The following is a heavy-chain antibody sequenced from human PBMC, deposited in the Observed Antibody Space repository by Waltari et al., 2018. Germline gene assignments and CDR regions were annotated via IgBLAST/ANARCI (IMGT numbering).Heavy chain of an antibody. Sequence: EVQLVESGGGLVQPGGSLRLSCAASGFTFSSYSMNWVRQAPGKGLEWVSYISSSSSTIYYADPVKGRFTISKDNAKNSLYLQMNSLRAEETAVYYCARVSTYYYDSSGYSFDYWGQGTLVTVSS. CDR3: ARVSTYYYDSSGYSFDY. CDR1: GFTFSSYS. D-gene: IGHD3-22*01. CDR2: ISSSSSTI. J-gene: IGHJ4*02. V-gene: IGHV3-48*04.